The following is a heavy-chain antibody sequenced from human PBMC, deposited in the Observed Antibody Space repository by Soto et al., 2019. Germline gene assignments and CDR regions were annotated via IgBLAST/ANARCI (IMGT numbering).Heavy chain of an antibody. J-gene: IGHJ4*02. CDR3: ARSDCRY. CDR2: IYYSGST. V-gene: IGHV4-59*01. D-gene: IGHD2-21*01. CDR1: GGSISSYY. Sequence: QVQLQESGPGLVKPSETLSLTCTVSGGSISSYYWSWIRQPPGKGLEWIGYIYYSGSTNYNPSLKSRGTISVDTSMNQFSLKLSFVTAADTAVYYCARSDCRYWGQGTLVTVSS.